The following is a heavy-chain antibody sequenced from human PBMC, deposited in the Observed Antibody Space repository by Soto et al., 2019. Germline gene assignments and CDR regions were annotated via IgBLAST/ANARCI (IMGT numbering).Heavy chain of an antibody. CDR1: GGSFSGYY. V-gene: IGHV4-34*01. D-gene: IGHD3-9*01. CDR3: ARESHDILTGPPWVWYFDL. CDR2: INDRGSI. J-gene: IGHJ2*01. Sequence: QVQLQQWGAGPLRPLETLSLTCGVSGGSFSGYYWAWIRQSPGKGLEWIGEINDRGSINYIPSLKSRVSTSVVPSKYHYSLNVRYVTAACTGVYYCARESHDILTGPPWVWYFDLWGRGTLVTVSS.